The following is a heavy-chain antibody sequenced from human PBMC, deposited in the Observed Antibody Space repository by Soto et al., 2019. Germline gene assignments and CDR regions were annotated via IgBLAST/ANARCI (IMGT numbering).Heavy chain of an antibody. CDR1: GYTFTSYY. V-gene: IGHV1-46*01. CDR3: ATDRGWFAP. CDR2: INPSGGSA. J-gene: IGHJ5*02. Sequence: QEQLVQSGAEVKKPGASVKVSCKASGYTFTSYYIHWVRQAPGQGLEWMGIINPSGGSATYTQKFQARVTMTRDTSTSTVYMELRSLRSEDTAVYYCATDRGWFAPWGQGTLVTVSS.